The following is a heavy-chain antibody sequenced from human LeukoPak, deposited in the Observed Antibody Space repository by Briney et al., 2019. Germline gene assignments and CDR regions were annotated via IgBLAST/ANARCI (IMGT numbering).Heavy chain of an antibody. J-gene: IGHJ4*02. D-gene: IGHD5-18*01. CDR1: GGSFSGYY. Sequence: SETLPLTCAVYGGSFSGYYWSWVRQPPGKGLEWIGEINHSGSTNYNPSLKSRVTISVDTSKNQFSLKLSSVTAADTAVYYCARGSDTAMVTGFDYWGQGTLVTVSS. V-gene: IGHV4-34*01. CDR2: INHSGST. CDR3: ARGSDTAMVTGFDY.